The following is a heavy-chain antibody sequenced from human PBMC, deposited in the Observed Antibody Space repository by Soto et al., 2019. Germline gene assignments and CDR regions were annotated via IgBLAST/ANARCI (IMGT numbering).Heavy chain of an antibody. J-gene: IGHJ6*03. CDR1: GFTFSSYA. CDR3: AKGGTYYYGSGSYLHYYYYMDV. CDR2: ISGSGGST. Sequence: GGSLRLSCAASGFTFSSYAMSWVRQAPGKGLEWVSAISGSGGSTYYADSVKGRFTISRDNSKNTLYLQMNSLRAEDTAVYYCAKGGTYYYGSGSYLHYYYYMDVWGKGTTVTVSS. V-gene: IGHV3-23*01. D-gene: IGHD3-10*01.